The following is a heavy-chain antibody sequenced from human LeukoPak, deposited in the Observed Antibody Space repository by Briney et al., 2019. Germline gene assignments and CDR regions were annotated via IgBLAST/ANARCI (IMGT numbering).Heavy chain of an antibody. CDR2: IIPIFGTA. Sequence: ASVRVSCKASGGTFSSYAISWVRQAPGQGLEWMGGIIPIFGTANYAQKFQGRVTITADESTSTAYMELSSLRSEDTAVYYCARSAYSSGWYAFDYWGQGTLVTVSS. D-gene: IGHD6-19*01. CDR3: ARSAYSSGWYAFDY. V-gene: IGHV1-69*01. J-gene: IGHJ4*02. CDR1: GGTFSSYA.